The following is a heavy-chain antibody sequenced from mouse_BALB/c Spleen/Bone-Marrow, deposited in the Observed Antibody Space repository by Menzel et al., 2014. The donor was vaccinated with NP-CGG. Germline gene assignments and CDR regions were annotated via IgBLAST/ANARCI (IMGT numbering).Heavy chain of an antibody. V-gene: IGHV1-9*01. CDR2: ILPGSGTA. J-gene: IGHJ2*01. Sequence: VQLQQSGAELMKPGASVKISCKATGYTFSNYWIDWVKQRPGHGLEWIGEILPGSGTANYNEKFKGKATFTADTSSNTAYMQLSSLTSEDSALYYCARASVVPYYFDFWGQGTTLPFSS. CDR3: ARASVVPYYFDF. CDR1: GYTFSNYW. D-gene: IGHD1-1*01.